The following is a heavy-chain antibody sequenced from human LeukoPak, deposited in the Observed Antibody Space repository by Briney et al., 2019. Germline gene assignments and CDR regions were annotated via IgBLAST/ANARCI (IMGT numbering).Heavy chain of an antibody. J-gene: IGHJ4*02. Sequence: SETLSLTCAVYGGSFSGYYWSWIRQPPGKGLEWIGEINHSGSTNYNPSLKSRVTISVDTSKNQFSLKLSSVTAADTAVYYCARSHFDWLLDFDYWGQGTLVTVSS. CDR1: GGSFSGYY. D-gene: IGHD3-9*01. CDR2: INHSGST. CDR3: ARSHFDWLLDFDY. V-gene: IGHV4-34*09.